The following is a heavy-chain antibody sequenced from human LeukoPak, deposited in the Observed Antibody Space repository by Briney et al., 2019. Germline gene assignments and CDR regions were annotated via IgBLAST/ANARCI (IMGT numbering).Heavy chain of an antibody. CDR1: GFILSSYS. V-gene: IGHV3-23*01. D-gene: IGHD1-1*01. CDR3: AKGLERESRLDS. Sequence: GGSLRLSCVASGFILSSYSMNWVRQAPGKGLEWVSGISGSGGSTYYADSVRGRFTISTDNSKNTLYLQMNSLRAEDTALYYCAKGLERESRLDSWGQGTLVTVSS. CDR2: ISGSGGST. J-gene: IGHJ4*02.